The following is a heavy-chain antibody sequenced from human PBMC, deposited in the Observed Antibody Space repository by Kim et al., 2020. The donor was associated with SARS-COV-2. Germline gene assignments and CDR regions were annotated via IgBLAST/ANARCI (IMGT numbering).Heavy chain of an antibody. V-gene: IGHV4-59*01. J-gene: IGHJ4*02. Sequence: SGSTNYNPSLKSRVTISVDTSKNQFSLKLSSVTAADTAVYYCARDVLPSDWGQGTLVTVSS. CDR3: ARDVLPSD. CDR2: SGST. D-gene: IGHD3-10*01.